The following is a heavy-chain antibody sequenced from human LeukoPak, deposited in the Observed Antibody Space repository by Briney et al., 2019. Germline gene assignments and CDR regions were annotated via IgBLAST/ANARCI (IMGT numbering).Heavy chain of an antibody. D-gene: IGHD3-16*01. V-gene: IGHV4-59*05. J-gene: IGHJ6*03. CDR2: IYYSGST. CDR3: ASPRFGTYYYFYMDV. CDR1: GGSISSYY. Sequence: PSETLSLTCTVSGGSISSYYWSWIRQPAGKGLEWIGSIYYSGSTYYNPSLKSRVTISVDTSKNQFSLKLSSVTAADTAMYYCASPRFGTYYYFYMDVWAKGPRSPSP.